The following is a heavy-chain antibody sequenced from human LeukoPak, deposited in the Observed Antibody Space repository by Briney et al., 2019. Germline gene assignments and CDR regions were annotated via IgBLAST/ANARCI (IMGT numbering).Heavy chain of an antibody. CDR1: GFTFGNYW. V-gene: IGHV3-7*01. D-gene: IGHD6-6*01. CDR3: ARWATSFDL. CDR2: IKQDGSDK. J-gene: IGHJ4*02. Sequence: GGSLRLSCAASGFTFGNYWMSWVRQAPGKGLEWVANIKQDGSDKYHVDSVTGRFTISRDNAKNSLYLEMNSLRAEDMAVYYCARWATSFDLWGQGALVTVSS.